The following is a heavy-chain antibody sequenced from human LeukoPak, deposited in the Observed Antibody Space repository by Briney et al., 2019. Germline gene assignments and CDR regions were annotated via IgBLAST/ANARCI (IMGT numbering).Heavy chain of an antibody. D-gene: IGHD4-17*01. CDR2: IYHSGST. Sequence: PSETLSLTCAVSGGSISSGGYSWSWIRQPPGKGLEWIGYIYHSGSTYYNPSLKSRVTISVDRSKNQFSLKLSSVTAADTAVYYCARGRTTVTTKVKDYGMDVWGQGTTVTVSS. V-gene: IGHV4-30-2*01. J-gene: IGHJ6*02. CDR1: GGSISSGGYS. CDR3: ARGRTTVTTKVKDYGMDV.